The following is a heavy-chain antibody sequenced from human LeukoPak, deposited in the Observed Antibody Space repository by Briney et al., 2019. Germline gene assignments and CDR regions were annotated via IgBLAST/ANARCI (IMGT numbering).Heavy chain of an antibody. CDR3: ARDYYDSSGYIVFDY. CDR1: VGSISSSSYY. V-gene: IGHV4-39*02. Sequence: SETLSLTCTVSVGSISSSSYYWGWIRQPPGKGLEWIGSIYYSGSTYYNPSLKSRVTISVDTSKNQFSLKLSSVTAADTAVYYCARDYYDSSGYIVFDYWGQGTLVTVSS. J-gene: IGHJ4*02. CDR2: IYYSGST. D-gene: IGHD3-22*01.